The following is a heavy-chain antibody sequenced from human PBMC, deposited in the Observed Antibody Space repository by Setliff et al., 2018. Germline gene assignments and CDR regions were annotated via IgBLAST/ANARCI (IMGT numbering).Heavy chain of an antibody. CDR3: ARGPRFDYESPTYRRRFDP. CDR1: GGSFSGYY. V-gene: IGHV4-34*01. J-gene: IGHJ5*02. Sequence: SETLSLTCAVYGGSFSGYYWNWIRQAPGKGLEWIGEINHRGTTSYTPSPKGRATISVDTSKNLFSLKLSSVTAADTAVYFCARGPRFDYESPTYRRRFDPWGQGTAVTVSS. D-gene: IGHD3-22*01. CDR2: INHRGTT.